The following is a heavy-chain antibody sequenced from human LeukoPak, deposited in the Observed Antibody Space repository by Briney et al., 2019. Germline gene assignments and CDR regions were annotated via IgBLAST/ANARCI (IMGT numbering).Heavy chain of an antibody. CDR3: ARSNQADDY. J-gene: IGHJ4*02. D-gene: IGHD1-14*01. CDR2: INPGGSSI. CDR1: GFTFSSYW. Sequence: GGSLRLSCAASGFTFSSYWMHWVRQVPGKGLVWVARINPGGSSITYADSVKGRFTISRDNAKNTLYLQMDSLRAEDTGMYYCARSNQADDYWGQGTLVTVSS. V-gene: IGHV3-74*01.